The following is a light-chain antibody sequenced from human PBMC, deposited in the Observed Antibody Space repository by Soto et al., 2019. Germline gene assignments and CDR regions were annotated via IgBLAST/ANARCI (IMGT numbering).Light chain of an antibody. V-gene: IGKV1-9*01. CDR2: AAS. CDR3: QQLNSYLT. J-gene: IGKJ3*01. CDR1: QGISSY. Sequence: IQLTQSPSSLSASVGDRVTITCRASQGISSYLAWYQQKPGKAPKLLIYAASTLQSGVPSRFSGSGSGTDFTLTISSLQPEDVATYYCQQLNSYLTFGPGTKVDIK.